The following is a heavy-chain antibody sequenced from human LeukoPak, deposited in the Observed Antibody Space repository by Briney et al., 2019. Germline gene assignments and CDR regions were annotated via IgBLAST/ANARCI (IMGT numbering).Heavy chain of an antibody. J-gene: IGHJ6*02. Sequence: SETLSLTCTVSGGSIRGGRFYWGWIRQSPEKGLEWIGSIQDSGRTYYKPSLASRVSIFVDTSKTQFSLRLSSVTAADTAVYYCARLGYCSGGTCNPGYYQYFGTDVWGQGTTVTVSS. CDR2: IQDSGRT. D-gene: IGHD2-15*01. CDR1: GGSIRGGRFY. V-gene: IGHV4-39*01. CDR3: ARLGYCSGGTCNPGYYQYFGTDV.